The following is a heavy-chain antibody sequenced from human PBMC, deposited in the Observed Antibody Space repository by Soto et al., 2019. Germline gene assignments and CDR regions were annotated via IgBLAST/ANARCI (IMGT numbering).Heavy chain of an antibody. CDR1: GFTFSSYS. CDR2: ISSSSSTI. V-gene: IGHV3-48*01. J-gene: IGHJ6*02. D-gene: IGHD6-13*01. CDR3: ARDTGYSSSWYYYYYYYGMDV. Sequence: PGGSLRLSCAASGFTFSSYSMNWVRQAPGKGLEWVSYISSSSSTIYYADSVKGRFTISRDNAKNSLYLQMNSLRAEDTAVYYCARDTGYSSSWYYYYYYYGMDVWGQGTTVTVSS.